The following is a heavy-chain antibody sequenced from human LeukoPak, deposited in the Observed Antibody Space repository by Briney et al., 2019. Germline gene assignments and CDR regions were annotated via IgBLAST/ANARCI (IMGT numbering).Heavy chain of an antibody. D-gene: IGHD3-22*01. CDR1: GGSISSSSYY. J-gene: IGHJ4*02. CDR3: ASREFDSSGYYGY. V-gene: IGHV4-39*01. CDR2: IYYSGST. Sequence: SETLSLTCTVSGGSISSSSYYWGWIRQPPGKGLEWIGSIYYSGSTYYNPSLKSRVTISVDTSKNQFSLKLSSATAADTAVYYCASREFDSSGYYGYWGQGTLVTVSS.